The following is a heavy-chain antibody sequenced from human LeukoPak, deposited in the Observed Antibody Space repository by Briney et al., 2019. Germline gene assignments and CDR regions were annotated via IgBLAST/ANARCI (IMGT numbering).Heavy chain of an antibody. J-gene: IGHJ4*02. Sequence: SETLSLTCTVSGYSISSGYYWGCIRPPPGKGLEWIGEINHSGSTNYNPSLKSRVTISVDMSKNQFSLRLSSVTAADTAVYYCARAYYSVNYPHFDYWGQGTLVTVSS. V-gene: IGHV4-38-2*02. CDR1: GYSISSGYY. CDR3: ARAYYSVNYPHFDY. D-gene: IGHD1-26*01. CDR2: INHSGST.